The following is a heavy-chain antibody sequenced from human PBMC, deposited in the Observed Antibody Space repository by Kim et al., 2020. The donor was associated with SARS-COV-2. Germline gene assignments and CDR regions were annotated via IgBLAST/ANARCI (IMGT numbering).Heavy chain of an antibody. CDR2: ISYDGSNK. D-gene: IGHD3-9*01. Sequence: GGSLRLSCAASGFTFSSYGMHWVRQAPGKGLEWVAVISYDGSNKYYADSVKGRFTISRDNSKNTLYLQMNSLRAEDTAVYYCAKDLQYYDILTGYYMRVPYYYYGMDVWGQGTTVTVSS. J-gene: IGHJ6*02. V-gene: IGHV3-30*18. CDR3: AKDLQYYDILTGYYMRVPYYYYGMDV. CDR1: GFTFSSYG.